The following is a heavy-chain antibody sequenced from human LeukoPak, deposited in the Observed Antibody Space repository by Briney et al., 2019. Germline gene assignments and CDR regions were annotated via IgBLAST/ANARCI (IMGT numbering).Heavy chain of an antibody. J-gene: IGHJ4*02. CDR1: GLTFNNYA. Sequence: HPGGSLRLSCAASGLTFNNYAMSWVRQAPGKGLEWVSVIYSGGSTYYADSVKGRFTISRDNSKNTLYLQMNSLRAEDTAVYYCARDLGSSHDYWGQGTLVTVSS. CDR2: IYSGGST. CDR3: ARDLGSSHDY. D-gene: IGHD6-13*01. V-gene: IGHV3-53*01.